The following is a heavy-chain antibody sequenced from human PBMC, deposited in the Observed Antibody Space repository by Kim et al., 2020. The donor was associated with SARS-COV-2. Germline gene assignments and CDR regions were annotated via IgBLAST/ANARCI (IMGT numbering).Heavy chain of an antibody. CDR2: ISDEIAYI. CDR3: FGLGIGGY. D-gene: IGHD7-27*01. CDR1: GFTFNSIA. V-gene: IGHV3-23*01. J-gene: IGHJ4*02. Sequence: GGSLRLSCAASGFTFNSIAMTWVRQAPGKGLEWVSLISDEIAYIYYADSVKGRFTVSRDNSKNRLYLQMNRLSSDDTALYYCFGLGIGGYWCQGTLVTVSS.